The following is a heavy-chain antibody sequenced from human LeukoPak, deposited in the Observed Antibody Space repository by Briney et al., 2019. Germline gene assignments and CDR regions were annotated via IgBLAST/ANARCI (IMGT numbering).Heavy chain of an antibody. D-gene: IGHD4-23*01. CDR2: IYTSGST. Sequence: SETLSLTCTVSGGSISSYYGSWIRQPAGKGLEWIGRIYTSGSTNYNPSLKSRVTMSVDTSKNQFSLKLSSVTAADTAVYYCARTDYGGNSVPVDYWGQGTLVTVSS. CDR3: ARTDYGGNSVPVDY. V-gene: IGHV4-4*07. J-gene: IGHJ4*02. CDR1: GGSISSYY.